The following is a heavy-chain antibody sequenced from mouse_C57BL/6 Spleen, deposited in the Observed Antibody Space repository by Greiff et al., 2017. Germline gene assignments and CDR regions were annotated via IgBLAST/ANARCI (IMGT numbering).Heavy chain of an antibody. CDR2: ISSGSSTI. V-gene: IGHV5-17*01. CDR3: ASSYYSTFAY. Sequence: EVKLVESGGGLVKPGGSLKLSCAASGFTFSDYGMHWVRQAPEKGLEWVAYISSGSSTIYYADTVKGRFTISRDNAKNTLFLQMTSLRSEDTAMYYCASSYYSTFAYWGQGTLVTVSA. D-gene: IGHD1-1*01. J-gene: IGHJ3*01. CDR1: GFTFSDYG.